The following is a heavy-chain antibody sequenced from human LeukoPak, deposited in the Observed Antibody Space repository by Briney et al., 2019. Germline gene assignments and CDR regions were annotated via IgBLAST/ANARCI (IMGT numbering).Heavy chain of an antibody. CDR1: GFSFSSFS. D-gene: IGHD6-13*01. Sequence: KTGGSLRLSCAASGFSFSSFSMTWVRQAPGKGLEWVAAISSTSNHRYHADSVKGRFSISRDNDKNSLFLEMNSLRAEDTALYYCATRVTADSYEPFDIWGQGTMLTVSS. CDR3: ATRVTADSYEPFDI. CDR2: ISSTSNHR. V-gene: IGHV3-21*06. J-gene: IGHJ3*02.